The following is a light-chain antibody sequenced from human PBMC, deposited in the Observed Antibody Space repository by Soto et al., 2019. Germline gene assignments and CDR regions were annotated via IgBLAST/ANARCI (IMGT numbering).Light chain of an antibody. V-gene: IGKV3-15*01. CDR1: QSVSSN. CDR2: GAS. J-gene: IGKJ1*01. Sequence: EMVMTQSPATLPVSPGEGATLSCRASQSVSSNLAWYQQKPGQAPRLLIYGASTRATGIPARFSGSGSGTEFTLTISSLQSEDFAVYYCQQYNNWPRTFGQGTKVEIK. CDR3: QQYNNWPRT.